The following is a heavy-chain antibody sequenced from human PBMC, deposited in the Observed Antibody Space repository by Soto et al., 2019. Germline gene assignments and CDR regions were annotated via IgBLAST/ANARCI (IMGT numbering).Heavy chain of an antibody. V-gene: IGHV4-59*08. J-gene: IGHJ4*02. CDR3: ARQKGASSSWYY. Sequence: SSETLSLTCTVSGGSISSYYWSWIRQPPGKGLEWIGYIYYSGSTNYNPSLKSRVTISVDTSKNQFSLKLSSVTAADTAVYYCARQKGASSSWYYWGQGTLVTVS. CDR1: GGSISSYY. CDR2: IYYSGST. D-gene: IGHD6-13*01.